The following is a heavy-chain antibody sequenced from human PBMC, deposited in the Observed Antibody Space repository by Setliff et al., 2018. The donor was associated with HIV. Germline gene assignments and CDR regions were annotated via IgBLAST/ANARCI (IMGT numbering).Heavy chain of an antibody. J-gene: IGHJ4*01. CDR1: GFTFSNYG. V-gene: IGHV3-21*06. D-gene: IGHD1-1*01. CDR2: INSNGRST. CDR3: ARGGHNWNSDY. Sequence: GSLRLSCAASGFTFSNYGMNWVRQAPGKGLEWVSSINSNGRSTNYADSVKGRFAISRDNAKNSLFLQMNSLRPEDTAVYYCARGGHNWNSDYWGHGTLVTVSS.